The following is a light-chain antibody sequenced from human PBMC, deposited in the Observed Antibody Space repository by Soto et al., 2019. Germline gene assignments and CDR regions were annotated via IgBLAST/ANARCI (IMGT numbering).Light chain of an antibody. CDR2: GAS. Sequence: EIVLTQSPGTLSLSPGERATLSCRASQSVSSSYLAWYQQKPGQAPRLLIYGASSKATGIPDRFSGSGSETDFTLTISRLEPEDFAVYYCQQYGSSPGTFGQGTKVEI. J-gene: IGKJ1*01. CDR1: QSVSSSY. V-gene: IGKV3-20*01. CDR3: QQYGSSPGT.